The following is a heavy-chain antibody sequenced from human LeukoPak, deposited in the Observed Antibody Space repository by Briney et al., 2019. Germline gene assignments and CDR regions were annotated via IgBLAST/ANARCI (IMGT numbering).Heavy chain of an antibody. CDR3: AGLLSLVGYCSGGSCSPQWFDP. CDR2: VYYSGST. J-gene: IGHJ5*02. Sequence: PSETLSLTCTVSGGSISSSSYYWDWIRQPPGKGLEWIGRVYYSGSTYYNPSLKSRVTISVDTSKNQFSLKLSSVTAADTAVYYCAGLLSLVGYCSGGSCSPQWFDPWGQGTLVTVSS. V-gene: IGHV4-39*01. CDR1: GGSISSSSYY. D-gene: IGHD2-15*01.